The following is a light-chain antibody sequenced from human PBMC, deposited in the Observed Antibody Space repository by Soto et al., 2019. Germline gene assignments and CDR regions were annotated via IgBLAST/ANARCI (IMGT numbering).Light chain of an antibody. CDR2: GAT. CDR3: QQATSFSPVRA. CDR1: QASVGW. V-gene: IGKV1-12*01. J-gene: IGKJ4*01. Sequence: DIQMTQSPSSVSASVGDRVTITCRASQASVGWVTWYQQQPGRAPTALLYGATLLQSGVPRRFSGSASGSEFTLTITSRLGEDFATYYCQQATSFSPVRAFGGGTKVE.